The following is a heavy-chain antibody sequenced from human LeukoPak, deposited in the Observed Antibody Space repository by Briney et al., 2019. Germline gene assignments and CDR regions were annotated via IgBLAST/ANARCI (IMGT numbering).Heavy chain of an antibody. CDR2: IYYSGST. J-gene: IGHJ3*02. Sequence: PSETLSLTCTVSGGSISGYYWSWIRQPPGKGLEWIGYIYYSGSTNYNPSLKSRVTISVDTSKNQFSLKLSSVTAADTAVYYCARWGRGNGWFGELLRAFDIWGQGTMVTVSS. V-gene: IGHV4-59*01. CDR3: ARWGRGNGWFGELLRAFDI. CDR1: GGSISGYY. D-gene: IGHD3-10*01.